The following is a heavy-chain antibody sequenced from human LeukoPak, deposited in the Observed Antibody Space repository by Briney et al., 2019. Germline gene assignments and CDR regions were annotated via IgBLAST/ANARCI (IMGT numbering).Heavy chain of an antibody. V-gene: IGHV3-64*01. J-gene: IGHJ4*02. CDR2: FSSNGGGT. CDR1: GFTFSGFA. Sequence: PGGSLRLSCAASGFTFSGFAMSWVRQAPGKGLEYVSDFSSNGGGTYYANSVRGRFTISRDNSKNTLYLQVGSLRVEDMGVYYCARIAEGYSYGGYFDYWGQGTLVTVSS. D-gene: IGHD5-18*01. CDR3: ARIAEGYSYGGYFDY.